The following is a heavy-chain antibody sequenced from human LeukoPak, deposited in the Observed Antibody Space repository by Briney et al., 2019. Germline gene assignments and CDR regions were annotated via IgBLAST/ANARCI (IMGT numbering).Heavy chain of an antibody. Sequence: ASVRVSCKASVYTFTGYYMHWVRQAPGQGLEWMGWINPNSGGTNYAQKFQGRVTMTRDKSISTAYMEPSRLRSDDTAVYYCAREGSSGARNAFDIWGQGTMVTVSS. CDR1: VYTFTGYY. CDR3: AREGSSGARNAFDI. V-gene: IGHV1-2*02. J-gene: IGHJ3*02. CDR2: INPNSGGT. D-gene: IGHD3-22*01.